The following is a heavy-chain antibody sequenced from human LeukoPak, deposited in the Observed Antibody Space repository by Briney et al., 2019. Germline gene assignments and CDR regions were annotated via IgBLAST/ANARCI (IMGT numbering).Heavy chain of an antibody. CDR3: ARDSGCSSSWYYYYYYMDV. V-gene: IGHV3-33*01. Sequence: GGSLRLSCAASGFTFSSYGMHWVRQAPGKGLEWVAVIWYDGSNKYYADSVKGRFTISRDNSKNTLYLQMNSLRAEDTAVYYCARDSGCSSSWYYYYYYMDVWGKGTTVTVSS. J-gene: IGHJ6*03. CDR1: GFTFSSYG. CDR2: IWYDGSNK. D-gene: IGHD6-13*01.